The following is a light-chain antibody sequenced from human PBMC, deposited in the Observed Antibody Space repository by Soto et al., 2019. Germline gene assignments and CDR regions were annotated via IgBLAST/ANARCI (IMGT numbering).Light chain of an antibody. J-gene: IGKJ4*01. CDR2: DAS. CDR3: QQRSNWLT. Sequence: EIVLTQSPATLSLSPGERATLSCRASQSVSSYLAWYQQKPGQAPRLLIYDASNRATGIPARFSGSGSGTAFTLTIRSLEPEEFAVYYGQQRSNWLTFGGGTKVEIK. CDR1: QSVSSY. V-gene: IGKV3-11*01.